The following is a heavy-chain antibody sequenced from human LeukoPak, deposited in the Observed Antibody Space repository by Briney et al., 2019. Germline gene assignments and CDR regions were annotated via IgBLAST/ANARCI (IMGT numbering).Heavy chain of an antibody. V-gene: IGHV3-33*01. CDR3: ARDYYYDSSGYWDYYFDY. Sequence: PGWSLRLSCAASGFTFSRFGMHWVRQAPGKGLEWVAVIWYDGSNKYYADSVKGRFTISRDNSKNTLYLEMNSLRAEDTAVYYCARDYYYDSSGYWDYYFDYWGQGTLVSVSS. CDR1: GFTFSRFG. D-gene: IGHD3-22*01. J-gene: IGHJ4*02. CDR2: IWYDGSNK.